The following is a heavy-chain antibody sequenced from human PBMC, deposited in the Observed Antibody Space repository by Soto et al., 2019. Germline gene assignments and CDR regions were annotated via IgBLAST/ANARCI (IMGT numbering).Heavy chain of an antibody. V-gene: IGHV3-48*02. CDR1: GFTFSWFG. CDR3: ARDSSSSYSYFDY. CDR2: ISSGSNTI. Sequence: EVQLVESGGGLLQPGGSLRLSCAASGFTFSWFGMNWVRQAPGKGLEWVSYISSGSNTINYAESVRGRFTISRDNATNSLYLQMNSLRDDDTAVYYCARDSSSSYSYFDYWGQGTLVTVSS. D-gene: IGHD3-22*01. J-gene: IGHJ4*02.